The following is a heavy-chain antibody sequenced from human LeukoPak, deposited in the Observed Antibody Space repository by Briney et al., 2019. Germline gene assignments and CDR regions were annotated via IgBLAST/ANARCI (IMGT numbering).Heavy chain of an antibody. V-gene: IGHV4-4*02. CDR3: VRFPHASGSDY. CDR2: IYDSGST. Sequence: PSGTLSLTCAASGDSFSRGNWWSWVRQPPGKGLEWIGEIYDSGSTNCNPSLKSRVTMSVDKSKNQISLNLRSVTAADTAVYYCVRFPHASGSDYWGQGTLVTVSS. D-gene: IGHD6-19*01. J-gene: IGHJ4*02. CDR1: GDSFSRGNW.